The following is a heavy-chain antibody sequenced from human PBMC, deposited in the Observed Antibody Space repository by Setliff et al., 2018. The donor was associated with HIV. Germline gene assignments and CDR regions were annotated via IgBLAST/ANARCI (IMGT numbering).Heavy chain of an antibody. Sequence: GASVKVSCKASGYTFTSYAMHWVRQAPGQRPEWMGWINVGNGNTKYSQKFQGRVTITRDTSASTAYMELSSLRSEDTAVYYCAREGVTMIVVVPWYNFDHWGQGTLVTVSS. V-gene: IGHV1-3*01. J-gene: IGHJ4*02. CDR3: AREGVTMIVVVPWYNFDH. CDR2: INVGNGNT. D-gene: IGHD3-22*01. CDR1: GYTFTSYA.